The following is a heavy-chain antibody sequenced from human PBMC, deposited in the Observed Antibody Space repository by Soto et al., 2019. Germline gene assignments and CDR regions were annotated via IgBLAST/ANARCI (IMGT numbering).Heavy chain of an antibody. CDR1: GYTLTELS. Sequence: ASVKVSCKVSGYTLTELSMHWVRQAPGKGLEWMGGFDPEDGETIYAQKFQGRVTRTEDTSTDPAYMELSSLRSEDTAVYYCATDQRIAVAGTGSWFDPWGQGTLVTVSS. J-gene: IGHJ5*02. CDR2: FDPEDGET. V-gene: IGHV1-24*01. D-gene: IGHD6-19*01. CDR3: ATDQRIAVAGTGSWFDP.